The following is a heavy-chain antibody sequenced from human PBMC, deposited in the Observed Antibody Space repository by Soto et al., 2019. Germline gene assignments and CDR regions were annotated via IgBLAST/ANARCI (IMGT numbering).Heavy chain of an antibody. D-gene: IGHD6-13*01. Sequence: QVQLVQSGAEVKKPGASVKVSCKASGYTFTSYGISWVRQAPGQGLEWMGWISAYNGNANYAPKLQGRVTMTTDTPTSTAYMGLRSLRSDDTDVSYCARAWASAGPFDRWGQGTLVTVSS. V-gene: IGHV1-18*01. CDR1: GYTFTSYG. CDR3: ARAWASAGPFDR. J-gene: IGHJ4*02. CDR2: ISAYNGNA.